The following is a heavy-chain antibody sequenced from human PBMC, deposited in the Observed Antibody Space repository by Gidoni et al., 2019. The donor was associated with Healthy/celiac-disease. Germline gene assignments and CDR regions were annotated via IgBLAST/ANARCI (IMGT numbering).Heavy chain of an antibody. D-gene: IGHD1-26*01. Sequence: QVQLQQWGAGLLKPSETLSLTCAVYGGSFSGYYWSWIRQPPGKGLEWIGEINHSGSTNYNPSLKSRVTISVDTSKNQFSLKLSSVTAADTAVYYCARGSRELLVRTTLDYWGQGTLVTVSS. J-gene: IGHJ4*02. CDR3: ARGSRELLVRTTLDY. V-gene: IGHV4-34*01. CDR1: GGSFSGYY. CDR2: INHSGST.